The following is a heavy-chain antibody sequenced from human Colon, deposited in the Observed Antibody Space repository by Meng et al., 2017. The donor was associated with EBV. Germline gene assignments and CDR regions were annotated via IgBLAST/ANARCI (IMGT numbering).Heavy chain of an antibody. J-gene: IGHJ4*02. CDR3: AREADGATFDY. CDR1: GYSFTRYG. Sequence: GQLVQSGAGVKKHGASVKGSCKASGYSFTRYGFSWVRQAPGQGLEWMGWISGYNGNTNYAQKLQGRVTMTTDKTTSTAYMELRSLRSDDTAVYYCAREADGATFDYWGQGTLVTVSS. V-gene: IGHV1-18*01. CDR2: ISGYNGNT. D-gene: IGHD1-26*01.